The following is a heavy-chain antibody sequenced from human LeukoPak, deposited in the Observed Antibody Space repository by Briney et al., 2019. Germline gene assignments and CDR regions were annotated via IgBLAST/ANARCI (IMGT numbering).Heavy chain of an antibody. D-gene: IGHD3-10*01. CDR2: IYWDDGK. CDR1: GFSLSTSGVG. J-gene: IGHJ4*02. Sequence: ESGPTLVKPTQTLTLTCTFSGFSLSTSGVGVGWIRQPPGKALEWLALIYWDDGKRYSPSLKSRLTITKDTSKNQVVLTMTNMDPVDTATYYCASQGGFGESWGYFDYWGQGTLVTVSS. CDR3: ASQGGFGESWGYFDY. V-gene: IGHV2-5*02.